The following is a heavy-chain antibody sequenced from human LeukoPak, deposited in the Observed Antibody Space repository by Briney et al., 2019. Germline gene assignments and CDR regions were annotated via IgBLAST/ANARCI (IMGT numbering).Heavy chain of an antibody. CDR2: IKSDGKT. V-gene: IGHV3-23*01. Sequence: PGGSLRLSCAAPGFTFNTYAMSWVRHAPGTGLEWVSAIKSDGKTHYADSVKGRFTISRDNSKNTLSLQMNSLRAEDTALYYCAKCRVETYSSGWCNWLDPWGQGTQVTVSS. CDR1: GFTFNTYA. J-gene: IGHJ5*02. D-gene: IGHD6-19*01. CDR3: AKCRVETYSSGWCNWLDP.